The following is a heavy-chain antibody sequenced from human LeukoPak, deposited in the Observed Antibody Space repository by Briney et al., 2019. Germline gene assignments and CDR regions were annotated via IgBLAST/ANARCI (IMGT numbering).Heavy chain of an antibody. D-gene: IGHD2-2*01. V-gene: IGHV4-59*01. CDR2: IYYSGSP. CDR1: GGSISSYY. CDR3: ARGVVPAARRSLGRFYFDY. J-gene: IGHJ4*02. Sequence: SETLSLTCTVSGGSISSYYWSWIRQPPGKGLEWIGYIYYSGSPNYNPSLKSRVTISVDTSKNQFSLKLSSVTAADTAVYYCARGVVPAARRSLGRFYFDYWGQGTLVTVSS.